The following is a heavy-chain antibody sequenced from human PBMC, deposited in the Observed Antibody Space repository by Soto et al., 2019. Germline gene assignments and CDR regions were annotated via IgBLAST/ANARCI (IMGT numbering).Heavy chain of an antibody. CDR1: GFIFSSYG. Sequence: QVQLVESGGGVVQPGRSLRLSCAASGFIFSSYGMHWVRQAPGKGLEWVAVISYEGSHTYYADSVKGRFTITRDNSKNTLYLQMNSLRPEDTAVYYCAKEVHCGGGSCSWSEGVAYWGQGTLLTVSS. CDR2: ISYEGSHT. CDR3: AKEVHCGGGSCSWSEGVAY. V-gene: IGHV3-30*18. J-gene: IGHJ4*02. D-gene: IGHD2-15*01.